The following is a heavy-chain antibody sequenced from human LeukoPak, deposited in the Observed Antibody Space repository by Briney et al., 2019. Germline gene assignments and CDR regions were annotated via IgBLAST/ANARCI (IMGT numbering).Heavy chain of an antibody. CDR2: ISHSGST. Sequence: SETLSLTCAVYGGSFSGYYWSWIRQPPGKGLEWIGEISHSGSTNYNPSLKSRVTISVDTSKNQFSLKLSSVTAADTAVYYCAGGSDWADYWGQGTLVTVSS. V-gene: IGHV4-34*01. D-gene: IGHD3-9*01. CDR1: GGSFSGYY. J-gene: IGHJ4*02. CDR3: AGGSDWADY.